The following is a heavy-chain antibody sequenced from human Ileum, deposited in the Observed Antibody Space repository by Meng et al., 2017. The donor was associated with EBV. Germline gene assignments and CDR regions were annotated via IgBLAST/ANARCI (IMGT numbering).Heavy chain of an antibody. D-gene: IGHD3-10*01. CDR2: FSVYNGNT. CDR3: ARGQNYYGSGSLIDY. V-gene: IGHV1-18*01. Sequence: VQLVPAGAEVKKPGASVKVSCKASGYTFTSYGISWVRQAPGQGLEWMGWFSVYNGNTIYAQKLQDRVTMTTDTSTSTAYMELRSLRSDDTAVYYCARGQNYYGSGSLIDYWGQGTLVTVSS. J-gene: IGHJ4*02. CDR1: GYTFTSYG.